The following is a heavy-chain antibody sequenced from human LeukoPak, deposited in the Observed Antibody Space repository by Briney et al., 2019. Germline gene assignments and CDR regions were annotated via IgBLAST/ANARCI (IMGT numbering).Heavy chain of an antibody. J-gene: IGHJ4*02. Sequence: GASLKISCKASGSIFTSYWIGWVRPLPGKGLEWMGIIDPSDSETRYTPSFQGQVTISVDKSLTTADLQWNSLKASDTAMYYCARQTAMGRSGDYWGQGTLVTVSS. CDR2: IDPSDSET. CDR3: ARQTAMGRSGDY. V-gene: IGHV5-51*01. D-gene: IGHD5-18*01. CDR1: GSIFTSYW.